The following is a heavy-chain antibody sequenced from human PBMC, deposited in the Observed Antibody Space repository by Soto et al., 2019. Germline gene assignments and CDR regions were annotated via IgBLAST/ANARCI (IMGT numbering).Heavy chain of an antibody. J-gene: IGHJ4*02. V-gene: IGHV3-23*01. CDR1: GFTFSNYA. D-gene: IGHD2-2*01. CDR2: VSGSGGGT. CDR3: AKARHSSTPAPGTY. Sequence: PGGSLRLYCAASGFTFSNYAISWVHRDPRKDLEWLSSVSGSGGGTYYADSVKGRYTISRDNSKNTLSLQMNSLKAEDKAVYYCAKARHSSTPAPGTYWGQGTLVTVLL.